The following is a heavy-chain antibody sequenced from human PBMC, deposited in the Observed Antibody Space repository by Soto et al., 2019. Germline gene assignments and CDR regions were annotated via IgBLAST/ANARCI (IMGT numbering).Heavy chain of an antibody. CDR3: ARRGDSSSWLNYYYYYGMDV. CDR2: IYYSGST. V-gene: IGHV4-39*01. D-gene: IGHD6-13*01. CDR1: GGSISSSSYY. J-gene: IGHJ6*02. Sequence: SETLSLTCTVSGGSISSSSYYWGWIRQPLGKGLEWIGSIYYSGSTYYNPSLKSRVTISVDTSKNQFSLKLSSVTAADTAVYYCARRGDSSSWLNYYYYYGMDVWGQGTTVTVSS.